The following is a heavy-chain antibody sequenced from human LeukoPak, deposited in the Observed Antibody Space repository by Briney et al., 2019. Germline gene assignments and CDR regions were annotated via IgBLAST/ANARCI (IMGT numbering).Heavy chain of an antibody. Sequence: ASVKVSCKVSGYTLTELSMHWVRQAPGKGLEWMGGFDPEDGETIYAQKLQGRVTMTEDTSTDTAYMELSSLRSEDTAVYYCATNRRDGYKWEMNFDYWGQGTLVTVSS. CDR2: FDPEDGET. CDR3: ATNRRDGYKWEMNFDY. CDR1: GYTLTELS. V-gene: IGHV1-24*01. D-gene: IGHD5-24*01. J-gene: IGHJ4*02.